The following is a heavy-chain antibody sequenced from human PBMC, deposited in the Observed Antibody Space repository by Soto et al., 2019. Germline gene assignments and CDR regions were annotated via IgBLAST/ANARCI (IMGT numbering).Heavy chain of an antibody. J-gene: IGHJ6*02. CDR1: GFSVRSSQ. CDR3: TTWWELLKDYHYGMDG. CDR2: ISWNSGSI. Sequence: GGSLRLSCAASGFSVRSSQMSWVRQAPGKGLEWVSIISWNSGSIGYADSVKGRFTISRDNAKNSLYLQMNSLRAEDTALYYCTTWWELLKDYHYGMDGWGPGTTVTLSS. D-gene: IGHD3-10*01. V-gene: IGHV3-9*01.